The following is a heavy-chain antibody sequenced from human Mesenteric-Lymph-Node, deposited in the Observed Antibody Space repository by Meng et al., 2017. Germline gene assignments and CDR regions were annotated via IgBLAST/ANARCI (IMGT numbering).Heavy chain of an antibody. D-gene: IGHD3-22*01. CDR1: GGSISSGDYY. V-gene: IGHV4-30-4*01. CDR2: IYYSGST. CDR3: ARGYYDSSGYGYWYFDL. Sequence: QLQEPVPGLVKPSETLSPTYIVSGGSISSGDYYWSWIRQPPGKGLEWIGYIYYSGSTYYNPSLKSRVTISVDTSKNQFSLKLSSVTAADTAVYYCARGYYDSSGYGYWYFDLWGRGTLVTGSS. J-gene: IGHJ2*01.